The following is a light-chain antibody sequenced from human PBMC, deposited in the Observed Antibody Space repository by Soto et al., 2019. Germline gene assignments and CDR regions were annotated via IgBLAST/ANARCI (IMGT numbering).Light chain of an antibody. Sequence: QSVLTQPPSVSGAPGQRVTISCTGSSSNIGAGFDVHWYHQIAGTAPKLLIYGNSNRPSGVPDRFSGSKSGTSASLAINGLQSEDEGDYFCAAWDDSLNGPVFGGGTKLTVL. V-gene: IGLV1-40*01. CDR3: AAWDDSLNGPV. CDR2: GNS. J-gene: IGLJ3*02. CDR1: SSNIGAGFD.